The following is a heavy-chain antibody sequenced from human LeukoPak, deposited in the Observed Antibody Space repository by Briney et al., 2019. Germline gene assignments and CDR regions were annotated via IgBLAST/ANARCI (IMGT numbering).Heavy chain of an antibody. J-gene: IGHJ4*02. D-gene: IGHD3-22*01. CDR3: AREGEDYYDSSGYYFDY. CDR2: IYSGGST. Sequence: GGSLRLSCAASGFTVSSNYMSWVRQAPGKGLEWVSVIYSGGSTYYADSVKGRFTISRDNSKNTLYLQMNSLRGEDTAVYYCAREGEDYYDSSGYYFDYWGQGTLVTVSS. CDR1: GFTVSSNY. V-gene: IGHV3-53*01.